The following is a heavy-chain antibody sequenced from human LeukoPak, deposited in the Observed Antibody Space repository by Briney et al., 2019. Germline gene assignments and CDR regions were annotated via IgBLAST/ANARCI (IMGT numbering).Heavy chain of an antibody. CDR1: GXSFSSYY. V-gene: IGHV4-34*01. D-gene: IGHD6-13*01. CDR3: ARHFSGAAAPLPFDY. CDR2: INHGGST. J-gene: IGHJ4*02. Sequence: PSETLSLTCAVYGXSFSSYYGTWIRQPPGKGLEWIGEINHGGSTNYKPSLKSRVSISVDTSKKQFSLKLTSVTAADTAVYYCARHFSGAAAPLPFDYWGQGALVTVSS.